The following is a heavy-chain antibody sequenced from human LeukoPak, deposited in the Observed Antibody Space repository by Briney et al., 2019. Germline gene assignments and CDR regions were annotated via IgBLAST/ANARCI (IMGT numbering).Heavy chain of an antibody. CDR3: SRGSGWLSVY. D-gene: IGHD6-19*01. Sequence: GGSLRLSCTASGFTFGDYLMRWFRQAPGKGLEWIGFISGGTTEYAASVKGRFTISRDDSTSIAYLQMNSLTTEDTAVYYCSRGSGWLSVYWGQGTLVTVSS. CDR2: ISGGTT. J-gene: IGHJ4*02. V-gene: IGHV3-49*03. CDR1: GFTFGDYL.